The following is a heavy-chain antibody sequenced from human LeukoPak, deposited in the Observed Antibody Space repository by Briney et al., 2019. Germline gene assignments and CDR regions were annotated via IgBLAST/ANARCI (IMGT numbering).Heavy chain of an antibody. Sequence: ASVKVSCKASGYTFTGYYMHWVRQAPGQGLEWMGWINPNGGGTNYAQKFQGRVTMTRDTSISTAYMELSRLRSDDTAVYYCAREYYYDSSGYYSAAKDAFDIWGQGAMVTVSS. V-gene: IGHV1-2*02. CDR2: INPNGGGT. D-gene: IGHD3-22*01. CDR3: AREYYYDSSGYYSAAKDAFDI. J-gene: IGHJ3*02. CDR1: GYTFTGYY.